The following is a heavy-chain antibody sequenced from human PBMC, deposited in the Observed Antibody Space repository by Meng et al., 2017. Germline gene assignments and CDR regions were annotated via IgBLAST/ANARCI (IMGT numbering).Heavy chain of an antibody. CDR3: ARAGFYDGSGYYRYNYYYGMDV. CDR2: INPNSGGT. Sequence: ASVKVSCKASGYTFTGYYMHWVRQAPGQGLEWMGWINPNSGGTNYAQKFQGRVTITRDTSASTAYMELSSLRSEDTAVYYCARAGFYDGSGYYRYNYYYGMDVWGQGTTVTVSS. D-gene: IGHD3-22*01. CDR1: GYTFTGYY. V-gene: IGHV1-2*02. J-gene: IGHJ6*02.